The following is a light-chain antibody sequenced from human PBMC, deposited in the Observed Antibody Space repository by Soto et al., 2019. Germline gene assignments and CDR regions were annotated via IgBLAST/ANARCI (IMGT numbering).Light chain of an antibody. CDR2: RND. CDR3: ATWDDSLNGFYV. Sequence: QSALTQPPSASGTPGQRDTISCSGSSSNVGGNPVNWYQQVPGTAPKLLMYRNDERPSGVPDRFSGSKSGTSASLAISGLQSEDEADYYCATWDDSLNGFYVFGTGTKVTVL. V-gene: IGLV1-44*01. CDR1: SSNVGGNP. J-gene: IGLJ1*01.